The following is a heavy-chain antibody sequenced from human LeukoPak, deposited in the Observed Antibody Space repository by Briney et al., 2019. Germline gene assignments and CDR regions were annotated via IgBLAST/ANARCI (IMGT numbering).Heavy chain of an antibody. J-gene: IGHJ4*02. CDR1: GFIFSSYW. CDR3: ARSGSRDY. Sequence: PGGSLRLSCAASGFIFSSYWMSWVRQAPGKGLEWVANIKQDGSEKYYVDSVKGRFTISRDNAKNSLYLQMNSLRAEDTAVYYCARSGSRDYWGQGTLVTVSS. CDR2: IKQDGSEK. V-gene: IGHV3-7*01. D-gene: IGHD3-10*01.